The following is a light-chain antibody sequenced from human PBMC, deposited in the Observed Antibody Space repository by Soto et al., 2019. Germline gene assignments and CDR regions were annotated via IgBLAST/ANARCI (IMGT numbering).Light chain of an antibody. V-gene: IGLV2-8*01. J-gene: IGLJ1*01. CDR2: DVS. CDR1: SSDVGGYSY. Sequence: QSVLAQPPSASGSPGQSVAISCTGTSSDVGGYSYVSWYQQHPGKAPKLMIYDVSKRPSGVPDRFSGPKSGNTASLTVSGLQAEDEADYFCSSYAGTHIVFGAGTKVTVL. CDR3: SSYAGTHIV.